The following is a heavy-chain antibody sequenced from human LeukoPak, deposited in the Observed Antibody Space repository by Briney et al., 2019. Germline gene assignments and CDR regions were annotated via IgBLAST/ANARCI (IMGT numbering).Heavy chain of an antibody. J-gene: IGHJ4*02. CDR2: ISTSSSTI. D-gene: IGHD6-19*01. CDR1: GFTFSSYT. Sequence: PGGSLRLSCGASGFTFSSYTMKWVRQAPGKGLEWVSHISTSSSTIYYADSVKGRFTISRDNAKNSLYLQMNSLRDEDTAMYYCARGWQQWVIDYWGREPWSPSPQ. CDR3: ARGWQQWVIDY. V-gene: IGHV3-48*02.